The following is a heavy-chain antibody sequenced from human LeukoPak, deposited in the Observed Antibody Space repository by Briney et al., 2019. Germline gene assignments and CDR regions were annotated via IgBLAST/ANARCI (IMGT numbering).Heavy chain of an antibody. Sequence: GGSLRLSCAASGFTFNTYTMNWVRQAPGKGLEWVSYISGSSGIIDYADSVRGRFTISRDNAKNSLYLQMNSLRAEDTAVYYCARGSKVVTTIPRPGWYFDLWGRGTLVTVSS. V-gene: IGHV3-48*01. CDR1: GFTFNTYT. CDR3: ARGSKVVTTIPRPGWYFDL. CDR2: ISGSSGII. D-gene: IGHD2-21*02. J-gene: IGHJ2*01.